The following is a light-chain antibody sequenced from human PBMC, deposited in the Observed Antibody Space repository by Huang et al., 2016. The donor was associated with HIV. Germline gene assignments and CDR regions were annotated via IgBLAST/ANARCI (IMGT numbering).Light chain of an antibody. Sequence: ILLTQFPATLSVSPGQSVTLSCRASQSVGGKLAWYQQRPGQAPRLLIYGASTRVPTIPDRFSGSGSGTEFTLTISSLQSEDFAVYYCQQYETWPPLTFGGGTKV. CDR1: QSVGGK. V-gene: IGKV3-15*01. CDR2: GAS. J-gene: IGKJ4*01. CDR3: QQYETWPPLT.